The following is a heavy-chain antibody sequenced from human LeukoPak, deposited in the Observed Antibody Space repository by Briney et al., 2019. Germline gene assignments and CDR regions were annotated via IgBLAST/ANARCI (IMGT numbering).Heavy chain of an antibody. V-gene: IGHV1-46*02. D-gene: IGHD6-6*01. J-gene: IGHJ4*02. CDR2: INPSGGST. CDR1: GYTFNNYY. CDR3: AREFRFGSSKYYFDY. Sequence: ASVKVSCKASGYTFNNYYTHWVRQAPGQGLEWMGIINPSGGSTNYAQKFQGRVTMTRDTSTSTVYMELSSLRSEDTALYYCAREFRFGSSKYYFDYWGQGTLVTVSS.